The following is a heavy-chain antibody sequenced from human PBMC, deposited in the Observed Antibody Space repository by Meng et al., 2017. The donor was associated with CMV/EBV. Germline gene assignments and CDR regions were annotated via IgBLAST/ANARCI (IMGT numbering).Heavy chain of an antibody. Sequence: QGRRYESGPGLVNPSQTLSLTCTVSGGSISSGDYYWSWIRQPPGKGLEWIGYIYYSGSTYYTPSLKSRVTISVDTSKNQFSLKLSSVTAADTAVYYCARVMGPNRTPYYFDYWGQGTLVTVSS. CDR1: GGSISSGDYY. CDR2: IYYSGST. CDR3: ARVMGPNRTPYYFDY. J-gene: IGHJ4*02. V-gene: IGHV4-30-4*08. D-gene: IGHD1-14*01.